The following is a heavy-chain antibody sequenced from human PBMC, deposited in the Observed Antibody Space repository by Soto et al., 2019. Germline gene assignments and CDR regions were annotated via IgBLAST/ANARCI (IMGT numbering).Heavy chain of an antibody. D-gene: IGHD3-3*01. CDR2: IPYDGSHQ. J-gene: IGHJ4*02. Sequence: ESVGGVVQPGRSLRLSCAASGFSFSTSGMHWVRQAPGKGLEWVAVIPYDGSHQYYADSVKGRFTISRDNSKNTLYLQMNSLRPEDTAVYYCAKLLVLEGEVQDFDYWGQGALVTVSS. V-gene: IGHV3-30*18. CDR3: AKLLVLEGEVQDFDY. CDR1: GFSFSTSG.